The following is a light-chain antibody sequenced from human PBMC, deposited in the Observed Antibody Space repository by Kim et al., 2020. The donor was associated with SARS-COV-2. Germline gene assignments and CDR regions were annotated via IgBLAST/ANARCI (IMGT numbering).Light chain of an antibody. Sequence: EIVMTQSPLALSVTPGERATLSCRASQRVYSSIAWYQQKPGQPPRLLIYDASTGAAGVPARFIGSGYGTEFTLTISGLQSEDFAVYYCHQYYNWPRTFGQGTKVEIK. CDR3: HQYYNWPRT. CDR1: QRVYSS. CDR2: DAS. J-gene: IGKJ1*01. V-gene: IGKV3-15*01.